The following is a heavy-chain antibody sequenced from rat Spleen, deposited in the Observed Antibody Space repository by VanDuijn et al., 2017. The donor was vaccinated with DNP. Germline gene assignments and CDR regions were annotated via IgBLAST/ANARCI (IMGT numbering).Heavy chain of an antibody. V-gene: IGHV2S8*01. J-gene: IGHJ2*01. CDR3: SRQLGVD. CDR2: ISSGGST. D-gene: IGHD1-10*01. CDR1: GFSLINYG. Sequence: QVQLQESGRGLVQPSQTLSLTCTVSGFSLINYGVSWVRQPPGKGLEWVAAISSGGSTYYNSALKSRLTISRDTSKSQVFLKMNSLQTEDTAIYFCSRQLGVDWGQGVLVTVSS.